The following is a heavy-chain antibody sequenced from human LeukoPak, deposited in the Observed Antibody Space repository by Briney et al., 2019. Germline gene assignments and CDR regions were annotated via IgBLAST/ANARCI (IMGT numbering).Heavy chain of an antibody. D-gene: IGHD3-9*01. V-gene: IGHV4-59*08. J-gene: IGHJ6*02. CDR2: IYYSGST. CDR3: ARQLTPPYYYYGMDV. CDR1: GGSISCYY. Sequence: SETLSLTCTVSGGSISCYYWSWIRQPPGKGLEWIGYIYYSGSTNYNPSLKSRVTISVDTSKNQFSLKLSSVTAADTAVYYCARQLTPPYYYYGMDVWGQGTTVTVSS.